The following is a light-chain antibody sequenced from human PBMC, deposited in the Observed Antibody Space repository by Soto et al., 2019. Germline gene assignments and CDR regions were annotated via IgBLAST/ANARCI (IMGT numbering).Light chain of an antibody. CDR2: GAS. J-gene: IGKJ4*01. V-gene: IGKV3-20*01. CDR1: QSVSSSC. Sequence: EIVLTPSPGILSLSPGQRATLSCRASQSVSSSCLAWYQQKPGQAPRLLIYGASSRDTGIPDRFSGSGSGTDFTLTISRLEPEDFAVCYCQQYGSSPLTFGGGPKVEIK. CDR3: QQYGSSPLT.